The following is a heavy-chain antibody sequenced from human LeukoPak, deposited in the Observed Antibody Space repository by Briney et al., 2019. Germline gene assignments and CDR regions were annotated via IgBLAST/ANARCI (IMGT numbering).Heavy chain of an antibody. CDR3: ARVRGYYYYMDV. Sequence: PGGSLRLSCAASGFTFSNYWMSWVRQAPGKGLGWVANIKQDGSEKYYVDSVKGRFTISRDNAKNSLYLQMNSLRAEDTAMYYCARVRGYYYYMDVWGKGTTVTVSS. V-gene: IGHV3-7*01. CDR1: GFTFSNYW. CDR2: IKQDGSEK. J-gene: IGHJ6*03.